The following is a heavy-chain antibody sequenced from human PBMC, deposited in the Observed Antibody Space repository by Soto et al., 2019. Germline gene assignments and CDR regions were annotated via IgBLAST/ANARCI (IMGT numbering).Heavy chain of an antibody. D-gene: IGHD1-7*01. J-gene: IGHJ6*02. Sequence: EVQLVESGGGLVQPGGSLRLSCAASGFTFSSYWMSWVRQAPGKGLEWVANIKQDGSEKYYVDSVKGRFTISRDNAKNSLYLQMNSLRAEDTAVYYCARDELELHPHYYYYGMDVWGQGTTVTVSS. CDR1: GFTFSSYW. CDR3: ARDELELHPHYYYYGMDV. V-gene: IGHV3-7*03. CDR2: IKQDGSEK.